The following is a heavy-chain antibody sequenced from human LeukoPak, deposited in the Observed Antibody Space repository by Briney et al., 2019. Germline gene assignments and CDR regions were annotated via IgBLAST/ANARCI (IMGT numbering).Heavy chain of an antibody. CDR2: IEYDGSQR. CDR1: GFTFSNHD. V-gene: IGHV3-30*02. CDR3: ATGRGVPGYQYFDH. D-gene: IGHD3-10*01. Sequence: GGSLRLSCAASGFTFSNHDMHWVRQAPGKGLEWVAFIEYDGSQRHFADSVKGRFTISRDNSANTLYLQLNSLRVEDTAVYYCATGRGVPGYQYFDHWGQGTLVTVSS. J-gene: IGHJ4*02.